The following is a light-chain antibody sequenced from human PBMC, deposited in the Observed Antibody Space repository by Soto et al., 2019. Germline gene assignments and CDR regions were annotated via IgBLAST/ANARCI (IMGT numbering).Light chain of an antibody. Sequence: QSVLTQPHSVSGSPGQSVTISCTGTNSDVGRYNSVSWYQQLPGKAPKIIISAVRQRPSGVPDRFSGSKSGNTASLTISGLKADDEADYFCFSYTANDNWVFGGGTKVTVL. CDR1: NSDVGRYNS. V-gene: IGLV2-11*01. CDR3: FSYTANDNWV. CDR2: AVR. J-gene: IGLJ3*02.